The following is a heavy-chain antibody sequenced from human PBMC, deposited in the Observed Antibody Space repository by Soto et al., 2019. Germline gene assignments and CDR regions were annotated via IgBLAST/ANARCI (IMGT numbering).Heavy chain of an antibody. D-gene: IGHD3-10*01. Sequence: SETLSLTCTVSGGSISSYYWSWIRQPPGKGLEWIGYIYYSGGTNYNPSLKSRVTISVDTSKNQFSLKLSSVTAADTAVYYCARYYGSGSYGYYYYGMDVWGQRTTVTVSS. J-gene: IGHJ6*02. CDR1: GGSISSYY. CDR2: IYYSGGT. V-gene: IGHV4-59*01. CDR3: ARYYGSGSYGYYYYGMDV.